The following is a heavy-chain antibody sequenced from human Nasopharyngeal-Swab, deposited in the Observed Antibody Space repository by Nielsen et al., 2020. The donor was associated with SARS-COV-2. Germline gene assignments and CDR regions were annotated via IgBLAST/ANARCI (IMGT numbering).Heavy chain of an antibody. V-gene: IGHV4-39*07. Sequence: GSLRLSCTVSGGSISSSSYYWGWIRQPPGKGLEWIGSIYYSGSTYYNPSLKSRVTISVDTSKNQFSLKLSSVTAADTAVYYCARDRRSSSSGLFWFDPWGQGTLVTVSS. CDR3: ARDRRSSSSGLFWFDP. J-gene: IGHJ5*02. CDR2: IYYSGST. D-gene: IGHD6-6*01. CDR1: GGSISSSSYY.